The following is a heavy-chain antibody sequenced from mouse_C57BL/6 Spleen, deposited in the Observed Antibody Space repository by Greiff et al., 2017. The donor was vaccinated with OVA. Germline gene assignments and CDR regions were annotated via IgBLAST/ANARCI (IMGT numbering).Heavy chain of an antibody. CDR1: GFTFSDAW. J-gene: IGHJ3*01. Sequence: EVQRVESGGGLVQPGGSMKLSCAASGFTFSDAWMDWVRQSPEKGLEWVAEIRNKANNPATYYAESVKGRFTNSRDESESSVYMQMNRLRAEDTGIYSCTSGPSSFAYWGQGTLVTVSA. V-gene: IGHV6-6*01. CDR2: IRNKANNPAT. CDR3: TSGPSSFAY.